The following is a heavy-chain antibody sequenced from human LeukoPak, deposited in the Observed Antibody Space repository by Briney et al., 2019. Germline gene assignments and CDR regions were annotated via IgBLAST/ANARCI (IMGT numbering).Heavy chain of an antibody. D-gene: IGHD3-10*01. CDR3: ARGTYGSGSPRPDAFDI. CDR1: GGSISSGDYY. Sequence: PSETLSLTCTVSGGSISSGDYYWSWIRQPPGKGLEWIVYIYYSGSTYYNPSLKSRVTISVDTSKNQFSLKLSSVTAADTAVYYCARGTYGSGSPRPDAFDIWGQGAMVTVSS. CDR2: IYYSGST. V-gene: IGHV4-30-4*01. J-gene: IGHJ3*02.